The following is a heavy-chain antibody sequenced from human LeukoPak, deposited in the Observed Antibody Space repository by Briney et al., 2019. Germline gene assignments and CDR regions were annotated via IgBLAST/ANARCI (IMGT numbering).Heavy chain of an antibody. CDR2: IIPLLGIA. Sequence: SVQDSCKACGGTFRTYDISWVRQAPGRELEWMRRIIPLLGIANYAQKFQGRVTISADKSMSTAYMEVSRLRSEDTAVYYCARDVSEVPTTVRGVLPPSNWFDPWGQGTLDIVSS. D-gene: IGHD3-10*01. CDR1: GGTFRTYD. J-gene: IGHJ5*02. V-gene: IGHV1-69*04. CDR3: ARDVSEVPTTVRGVLPPSNWFDP.